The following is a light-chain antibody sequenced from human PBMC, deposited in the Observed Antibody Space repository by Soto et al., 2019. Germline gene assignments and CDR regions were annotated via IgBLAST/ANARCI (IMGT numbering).Light chain of an antibody. V-gene: IGLV2-14*03. J-gene: IGLJ2*01. CDR3: SSFTSGNTVV. Sequence: QSALTQPASVYGSPGQSITISCTATSSDVGAYNYVSWYQQYPGKAPKLLIYDVSHRPSGVSDRFFGSKSGNTASLTISGLQTEDEADYYCSSFTSGNTVVLGGGTKLTVL. CDR1: SSDVGAYNY. CDR2: DVS.